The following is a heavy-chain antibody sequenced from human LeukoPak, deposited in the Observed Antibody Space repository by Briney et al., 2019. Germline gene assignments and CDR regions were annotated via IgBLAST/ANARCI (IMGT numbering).Heavy chain of an antibody. CDR2: IKSKSNGATA. CDR3: TTPYASGIDY. CDR1: GFPFSYAW. V-gene: IGHV3-15*01. Sequence: GGSLRLSCAASGFPFSYAWMTWVRQAPGKGLEWVGRIKSKSNGATADYAAPVKGRLTISRDDSKNTLYLQMNSLKTEDTAVYYCTTPYASGIDYWGQGTLVTVSS. D-gene: IGHD3-10*01. J-gene: IGHJ4*02.